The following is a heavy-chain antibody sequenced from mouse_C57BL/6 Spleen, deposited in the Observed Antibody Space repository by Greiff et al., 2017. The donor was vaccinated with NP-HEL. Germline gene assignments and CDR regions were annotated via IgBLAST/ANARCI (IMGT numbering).Heavy chain of an antibody. J-gene: IGHJ3*01. Sequence: QVHVKQSGAELVKPGASVKISCKASGYAFSSYWMNWVKQRPGKGLEWIGQIYPGDGDTNYNGKFKGKATLTADKSSSTAYMQLSSLTSEDSAVYFCAYSNYERFAYWGQGTLVTVSA. CDR2: IYPGDGDT. D-gene: IGHD2-5*01. CDR3: AYSNYERFAY. CDR1: GYAFSSYW. V-gene: IGHV1-80*01.